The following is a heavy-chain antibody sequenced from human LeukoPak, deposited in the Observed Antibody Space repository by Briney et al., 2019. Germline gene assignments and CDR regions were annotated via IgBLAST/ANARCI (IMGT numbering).Heavy chain of an antibody. D-gene: IGHD6-6*01. CDR3: ARERHSSSSKSLDY. CDR1: GFTFSSYG. CDR2: IRYDGSNK. V-gene: IGHV3-30*02. Sequence: GGSLRLSCAASGFTFSSYGMHRVRQAPGKGLEWVAFIRYDGSNKYYADSVKGRFTISRDNSKNTLYLQMNSLRAEDTAVYYCARERHSSSSKSLDYWGQGTLVTVSS. J-gene: IGHJ4*02.